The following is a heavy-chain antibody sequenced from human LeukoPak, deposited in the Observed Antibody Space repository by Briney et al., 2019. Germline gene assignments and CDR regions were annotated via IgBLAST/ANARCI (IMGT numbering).Heavy chain of an antibody. J-gene: IGHJ6*02. CDR1: GFTFDDYA. D-gene: IGHD3-22*01. CDR3: AKDLSSAITSALVLDV. Sequence: GGSLRLSCKVSGFTFDDYAMHWVRQVPGKGLEWVSGITWNRDNIGYGDSVKGRFTVSRDNVKNVLYLQMKSLRPEDTALYYCAKDLSSAITSALVLDVWGQGTTVIVSS. CDR2: ITWNRDNI. V-gene: IGHV3-9*01.